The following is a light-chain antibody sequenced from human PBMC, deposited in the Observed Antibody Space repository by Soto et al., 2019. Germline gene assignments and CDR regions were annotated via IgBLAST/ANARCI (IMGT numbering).Light chain of an antibody. J-gene: IGKJ1*01. CDR3: QQYGSSGT. CDR1: ESVSSN. Sequence: VMTQSPATLSVSPGERATLSCRASESVSSNLAWYQQRPGQAPRLLIYGASTRATDTPDRFSGSGSGTDFTLTISRLEPEDFAVYYCQQYGSSGTFGQGTKVDIK. V-gene: IGKV3-20*01. CDR2: GAS.